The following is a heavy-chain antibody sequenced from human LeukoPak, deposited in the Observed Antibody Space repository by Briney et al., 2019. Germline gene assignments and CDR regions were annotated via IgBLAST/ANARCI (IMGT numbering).Heavy chain of an antibody. CDR1: GYTFTSYG. CDR2: ISAYNGNT. CDR3: ARDPSSTGAALANTDY. Sequence: ASVKVSCKASGYTFTSYGISWVRQAPGQGLEWMGWISAYNGNTNYAQKLQGRVTMTTDTSTSTAYMELRSLRSDDTAVYYCARDPSSTGAALANTDYWGQGTLVTVSS. J-gene: IGHJ4*02. V-gene: IGHV1-18*01. D-gene: IGHD1-1*01.